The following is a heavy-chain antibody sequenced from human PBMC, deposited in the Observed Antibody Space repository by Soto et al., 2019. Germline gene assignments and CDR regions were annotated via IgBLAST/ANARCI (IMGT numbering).Heavy chain of an antibody. CDR2: ISWNSGSI. CDR1: GFTFDDYA. V-gene: IGHV3-9*01. CDR3: AKDMAAAAGDIWFDP. D-gene: IGHD6-13*01. Sequence: EVQLVESGGGLVQPGRSLRLSCAASGFTFDDYAMHWVRQAPGKGLEWVSGISWNSGSIGYADSVKGRFTISRDNAKNSLYLQMNSLRAEDTALYYCAKDMAAAAGDIWFDPWGQGTLVTVSS. J-gene: IGHJ5*02.